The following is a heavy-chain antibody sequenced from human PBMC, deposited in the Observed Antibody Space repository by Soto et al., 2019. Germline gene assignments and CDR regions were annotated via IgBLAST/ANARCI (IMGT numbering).Heavy chain of an antibody. J-gene: IGHJ4*02. CDR3: GIVVTSGLYDFEV. CDR2: ISGSGDTS. D-gene: IGHD6-19*01. V-gene: IGHV3-23*01. Sequence: GGSLSLSCTASGFTFSNYAITWVRQAPGKGLEWVSIISGSGDTSYYADSVKGRFTISRDNSRNTLYLQMNSLRAGDSAKYYGGIVVTSGLYDFEVWGPGTLGT. CDR1: GFTFSNYA.